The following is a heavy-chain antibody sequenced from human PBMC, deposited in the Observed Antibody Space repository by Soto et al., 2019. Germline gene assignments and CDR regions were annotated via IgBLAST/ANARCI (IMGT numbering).Heavy chain of an antibody. V-gene: IGHV4-4*07. CDR3: ARVTTIFGVVTPSYYYYGMDV. CDR2: IYTSGST. Sequence: SETLSLTCTVSGGSISSYYWSWIRQPAGKGLEWIGRIYTSGSTNYNPSLKSRVTMSVDTSKNQFSLKLSSVTAADTAVYYCARVTTIFGVVTPSYYYYGMDVWGQGTTVTV. D-gene: IGHD3-3*01. CDR1: GGSISSYY. J-gene: IGHJ6*02.